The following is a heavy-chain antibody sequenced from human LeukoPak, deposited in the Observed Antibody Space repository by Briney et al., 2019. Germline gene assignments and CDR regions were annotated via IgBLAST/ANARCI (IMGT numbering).Heavy chain of an antibody. CDR2: IYSGGST. CDR1: GFTVSSNY. Sequence: GGSLRLSCAASGFTVSSNYMSWVRQAPGKGLEWVSVIYSGGSTYYADSVKGRFTISRHNSKNTLYLQMNSLRADDTAVYYCARYYYDSSVDYWGQGTLVTVSS. CDR3: ARYYYDSSVDY. J-gene: IGHJ4*02. V-gene: IGHV3-53*04. D-gene: IGHD3-22*01.